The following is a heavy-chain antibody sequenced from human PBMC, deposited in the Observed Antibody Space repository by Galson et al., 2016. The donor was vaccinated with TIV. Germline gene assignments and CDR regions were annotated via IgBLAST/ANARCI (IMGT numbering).Heavy chain of an antibody. CDR3: ASVAWFPGLSLDN. D-gene: IGHD2/OR15-2a*01. CDR2: FDPEQHKK. J-gene: IGHJ4*02. V-gene: IGHV1-24*01. CDR1: GYTLSEIA. Sequence: CKVSGYTLSEIAMHWVRQAPGEGLEWMAGFDPEQHKKIYAQKLEGRVTLTDDTSTDTAFLELSSLSFEDTAVYYCASVAWFPGLSLDNWGQGTLVIVSS.